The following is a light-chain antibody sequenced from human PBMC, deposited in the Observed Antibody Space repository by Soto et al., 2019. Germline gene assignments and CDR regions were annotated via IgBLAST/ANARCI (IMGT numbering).Light chain of an antibody. J-gene: IGKJ2*01. CDR2: TAA. CDR3: QQSHSTPYT. Sequence: DIQMTQSPSSLSPSVGDRVIITCRASQTISNYLNWYQQKPGKAPTLLIFTAASLQSGVPSRFSGSGSGTDFTLTISSLQPEDFATYYCQQSHSTPYTFGQGTRLEIK. CDR1: QTISNY. V-gene: IGKV1-39*01.